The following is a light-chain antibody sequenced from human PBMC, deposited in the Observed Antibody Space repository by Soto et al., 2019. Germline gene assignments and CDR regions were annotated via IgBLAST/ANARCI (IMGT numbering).Light chain of an antibody. CDR3: QQRASWPHA. V-gene: IGKV3-11*01. Sequence: EIVLTLSPATLSLSPGERATLSCRASQSVSSYLVWYQQTPGQAPRLLIHDASNRATGIPARFSGSGSGTDFTLTISSLEPEDSAVYYCQQRASWPHAFGQGTKLEIK. J-gene: IGKJ2*01. CDR1: QSVSSY. CDR2: DAS.